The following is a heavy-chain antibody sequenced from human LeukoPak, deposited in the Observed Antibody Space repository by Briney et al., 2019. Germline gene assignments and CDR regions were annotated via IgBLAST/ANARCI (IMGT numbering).Heavy chain of an antibody. CDR3: ARSTYYYDSSGYHDAFDI. Sequence: PSETLSLTCTVSGGSISSYYWSWTRQPPGKGLEWIGYIYYSGSTNYNPSLKSRVTISVDTSKNQFSLKLSSVTAADTAVYYCARSTYYYDSSGYHDAFDIWGQGTMVTVSS. J-gene: IGHJ3*02. V-gene: IGHV4-59*01. CDR2: IYYSGST. CDR1: GGSISSYY. D-gene: IGHD3-22*01.